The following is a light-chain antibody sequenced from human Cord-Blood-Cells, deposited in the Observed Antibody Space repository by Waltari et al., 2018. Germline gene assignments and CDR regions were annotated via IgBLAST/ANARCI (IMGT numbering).Light chain of an antibody. V-gene: IGLV1-47*01. J-gene: IGLJ3*02. CDR2: RNN. CDR3: AAWDDSLSGWV. CDR1: SSNIGSNY. Sequence: QSVLTQPPSASGTPGQRVTISCPGSSSNIGSNYVYWYHQLPGTAPKLLIYRNNQRPSWVPDRFSGSKSGTSASLAISGLRSEDEADYYCAAWDDSLSGWVFGGGTKLTVL.